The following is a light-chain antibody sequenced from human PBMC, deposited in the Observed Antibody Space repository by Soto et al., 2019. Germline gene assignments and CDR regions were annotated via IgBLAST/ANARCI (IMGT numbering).Light chain of an antibody. J-gene: IGKJ5*01. CDR2: AAS. CDR1: QPISSY. Sequence: DIQMTQSPASLSVSVGDRVAITCRASQPISSYLNWYQHKPGKAPTLLIYAASNLQGGVPSRFSGSGSGTNFTLTISRLEPEDFAVYYCQQYGSSPPITFGQGTRLEIK. V-gene: IGKV1-39*01. CDR3: QQYGSSPPIT.